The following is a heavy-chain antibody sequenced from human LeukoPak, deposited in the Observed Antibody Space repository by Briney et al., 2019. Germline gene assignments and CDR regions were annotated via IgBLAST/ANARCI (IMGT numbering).Heavy chain of an antibody. D-gene: IGHD4-17*01. CDR2: IDWDYDK. J-gene: IGHJ4*02. CDR1: GFSLITSGMC. CDR3: ARISAYGDYYFDY. Sequence: SGPALVKPTQTLTLTCTFSGFSLITSGMCVSWIRQPPGKALEWLALIDWDYDKYYSTSLKTRLTIPKGTFKNQVVLTMPNMDPVDTATYYCARISAYGDYYFDYWGQGTLVTVSS. V-gene: IGHV2-70*01.